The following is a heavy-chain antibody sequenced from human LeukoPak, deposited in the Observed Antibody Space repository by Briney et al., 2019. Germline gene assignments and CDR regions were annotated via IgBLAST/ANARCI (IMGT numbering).Heavy chain of an antibody. V-gene: IGHV3-74*01. CDR3: ARDWSYGMDV. Sequence: GGSLRLSCAASGFTFNTYWMHWVRQAPGKGLVWVSRIYSDGSGANYAGSVNGRFTITRDNAKNTLYLQVNSLRVEDTAIYYCARDWSYGMDVWGQGTTVTVSS. CDR2: IYSDGSGA. CDR1: GFTFNTYW. J-gene: IGHJ6*02.